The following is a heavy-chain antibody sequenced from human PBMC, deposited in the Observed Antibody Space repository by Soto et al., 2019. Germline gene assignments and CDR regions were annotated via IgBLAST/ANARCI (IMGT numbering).Heavy chain of an antibody. J-gene: IGHJ3*02. Sequence: EVQLLESGGGLVQPGGSLRLSCAASGFTFSSYAMSWVRQAPGKGLEWVSAISGSGGSTYYADSVKGRFTISRDNSKNTLYLQMDSLRAEDTAVYYCAKDSPFWSGYYNAFDIWGQGTMVTVSS. CDR3: AKDSPFWSGYYNAFDI. CDR1: GFTFSSYA. D-gene: IGHD3-3*01. V-gene: IGHV3-23*01. CDR2: ISGSGGST.